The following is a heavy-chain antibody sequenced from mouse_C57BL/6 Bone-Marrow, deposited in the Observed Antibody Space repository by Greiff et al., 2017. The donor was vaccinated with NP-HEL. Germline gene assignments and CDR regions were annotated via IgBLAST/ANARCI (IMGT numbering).Heavy chain of an antibody. J-gene: IGHJ1*03. CDR3: TTVVATDWYVDV. V-gene: IGHV14-4*01. D-gene: IGHD1-1*01. CDR2: IDPENGDT. CDR1: GFNIKDDY. Sequence: VQLQQSGAELVRPGASVKLSCTASGFNIKDDYMHWVKQRPEQGLEWIGWIDPENGDTEYASKFQGKATITADTSSNTAYLQLSSLTYEDTAVYYCTTVVATDWYVDVWGTGTTVTVSS.